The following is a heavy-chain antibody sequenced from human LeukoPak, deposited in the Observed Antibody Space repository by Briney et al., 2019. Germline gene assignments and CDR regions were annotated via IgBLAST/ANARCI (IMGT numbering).Heavy chain of an antibody. J-gene: IGHJ4*02. CDR2: ISGSGGST. D-gene: IGHD3-10*01. V-gene: IGHV3-23*01. CDR1: GFTFSSYA. Sequence: PGGSLRLSCAASGFTFSSYAMSWVRQAPGKGLEWVSAISGSGGSTYYADSVKGRFTISRDNSKNTLYLQMNSLRAEDTAVYYCAKDAAMVRGVIIILDYWGQGTLVTVSS. CDR3: AKDAAMVRGVIIILDY.